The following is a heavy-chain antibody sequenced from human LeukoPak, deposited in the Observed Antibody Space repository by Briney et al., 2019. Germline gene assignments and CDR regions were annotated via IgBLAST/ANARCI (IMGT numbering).Heavy chain of an antibody. CDR2: ISSSSSTI. Sequence: GGSLRLSCAASEFTFTTYSMNWVRQAPGKGLEWISFISSSSSTIYYADSVKGRFTVSRDNAKNSLYLQMNSLGAEDTAVYYCARDLTGYSTGWYVLYYFDYWGQGTLVTVFS. CDR3: ARDLTGYSTGWYVLYYFDY. CDR1: EFTFTTYS. V-gene: IGHV3-48*04. D-gene: IGHD6-19*01. J-gene: IGHJ4*02.